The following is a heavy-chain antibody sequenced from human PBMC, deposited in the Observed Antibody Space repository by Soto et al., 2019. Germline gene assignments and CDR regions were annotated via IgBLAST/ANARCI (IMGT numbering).Heavy chain of an antibody. V-gene: IGHV3-64*01. J-gene: IGHJ6*03. CDR3: ARRARPDFYYMDV. Sequence: GSLRLSCAASGFTLSGYAMDWVRQAPGKGLEYVSGISSNGVGTYYANSVQGRFTISRDNSKNTVYLQRGSLRPEDMAVYYCARRARPDFYYMDVWGKGTTVTVSS. D-gene: IGHD6-6*01. CDR2: ISSNGVGT. CDR1: GFTLSGYA.